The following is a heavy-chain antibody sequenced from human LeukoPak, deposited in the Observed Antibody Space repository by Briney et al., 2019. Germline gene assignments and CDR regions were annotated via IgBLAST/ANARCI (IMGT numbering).Heavy chain of an antibody. CDR1: GFSFSSYS. CDR2: ISHTGTTM. J-gene: IGHJ6*02. Sequence: GGSLRLFCAASGFSFSSYSMNWVRQAPGKELEWLSYISHTGTTMSYADSVKGRFTISRDNARNSLYLQMNSLRVEDTAVYYCAIPPLSGSGSSRPLAGMDVWGQGTTVTVSS. V-gene: IGHV3-48*04. D-gene: IGHD3-10*01. CDR3: AIPPLSGSGSSRPLAGMDV.